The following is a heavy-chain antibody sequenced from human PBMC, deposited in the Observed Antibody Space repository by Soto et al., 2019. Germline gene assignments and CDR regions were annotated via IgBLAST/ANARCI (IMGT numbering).Heavy chain of an antibody. CDR1: GGSISGHY. D-gene: IGHD3-16*01. CDR2: MYYSGST. V-gene: IGHV4-59*08. CDR3: ARGPYYDLIWNYYYMDV. Sequence: SETLPLTCSVSGGSISGHYWSWVRQTTGKGLEWIGYMYYSGSTNYNPSLKSRVTISVDTSKNHFSLRLTSVTAADTAVYYCARGPYYDLIWNYYYMDVWGKGTTVTVSS. J-gene: IGHJ6*03.